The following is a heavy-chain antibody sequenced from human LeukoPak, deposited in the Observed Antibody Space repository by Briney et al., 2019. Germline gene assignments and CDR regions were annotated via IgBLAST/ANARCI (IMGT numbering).Heavy chain of an antibody. CDR2: INHSGST. CDR3: ARDTYYYGSGRGFDP. CDR1: GGSFSGYY. J-gene: IGHJ5*02. D-gene: IGHD3-10*01. V-gene: IGHV4-34*01. Sequence: SETLSLTCAVYGGSFSGYYWSWIRQPPGKGLEWIGEINHSGSTNYNPSLKSRVTISVDTSKNQFSLKLSSVTAADTAVYYCARDTYYYGSGRGFDPWGQGTLVTVSS.